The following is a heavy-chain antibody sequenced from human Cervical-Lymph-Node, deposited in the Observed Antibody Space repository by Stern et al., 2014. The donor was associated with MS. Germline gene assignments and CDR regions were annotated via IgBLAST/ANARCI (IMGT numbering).Heavy chain of an antibody. J-gene: IGHJ4*02. Sequence: EVQLVESGGGVIQPGGSLRLSCTASGFTVSRDYMTWVRQAPGKGLELVSLITKFGSPLHTDYVKGRFTISRDDSKTTVYLHMTSLRAEDTAMYYCARDTSSPERSDWWGQGTLVTVSS. CDR2: ITKFGSP. V-gene: IGHV3-53*01. D-gene: IGHD1-1*01. CDR3: ARDTSSPERSDW. CDR1: GFTVSRDY.